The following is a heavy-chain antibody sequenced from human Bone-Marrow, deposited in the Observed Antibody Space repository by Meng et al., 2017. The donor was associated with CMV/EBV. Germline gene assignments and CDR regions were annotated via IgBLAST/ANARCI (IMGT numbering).Heavy chain of an antibody. J-gene: IGHJ4*02. CDR2: IWYDGSNK. Sequence: GVTFSSYGMQWVRQAPGKGLEWGAVIWYDGSNKYYADSVKGRFTISRDNSKNTLYLQMNSLRAEDTAVYYCAKDRSRVVVVPAAMRDWGQGTLVTVSS. V-gene: IGHV3-33*06. CDR1: GVTFSSYG. CDR3: AKDRSRVVVVPAAMRD. D-gene: IGHD2-2*01.